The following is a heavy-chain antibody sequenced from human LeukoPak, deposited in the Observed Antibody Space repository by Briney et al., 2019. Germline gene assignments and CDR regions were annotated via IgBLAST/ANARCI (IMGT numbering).Heavy chain of an antibody. Sequence: SETLSLTCAVYGGSFSGYYWSWIRQPPGKGPEWIGEINHSGSTNYNPSLKSRVTISVDTSKNQFSLKLSSVTAADTAVYYCARTRPYSSSPWGQGTLVTVSS. CDR3: ARTRPYSSSP. J-gene: IGHJ4*02. CDR1: GGSFSGYY. D-gene: IGHD6-6*01. CDR2: INHSGST. V-gene: IGHV4-34*01.